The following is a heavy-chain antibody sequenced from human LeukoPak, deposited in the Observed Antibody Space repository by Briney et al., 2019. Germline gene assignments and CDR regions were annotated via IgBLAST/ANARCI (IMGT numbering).Heavy chain of an antibody. CDR3: AKGGVATGMVRGVIAYFDY. CDR1: GFTFSRYA. J-gene: IGHJ4*02. D-gene: IGHD3-10*01. V-gene: IGHV3-23*01. CDR2: IRGSGCSI. Sequence: PGGSLRLSCTASGFTFSRYAMSWLRQAPGKGLEWVSDIRGSGCSIYYADSVKGRFTISRDNSKNTLYLQMNSRRAEDTVVYYCAKGGVATGMVRGVIAYFDYWGQGTLVTVSS.